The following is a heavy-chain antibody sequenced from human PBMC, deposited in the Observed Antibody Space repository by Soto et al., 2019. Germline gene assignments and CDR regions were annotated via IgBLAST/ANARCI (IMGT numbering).Heavy chain of an antibody. CDR2: IYYSVST. J-gene: IGHJ4*02. V-gene: IGHV4-31*03. CDR1: GGSISSGGYY. Sequence: SETLSLTCTVSGGSISSGGYYWSWIRQHPGKGLEWIGYIYYSVSTYYNPSLKSRVTISVDTSKNQFSLKLSSVTAADTAVYYCARSLSVDTAMVYGYWGQGTLVTVSS. CDR3: ARSLSVDTAMVYGY. D-gene: IGHD5-18*01.